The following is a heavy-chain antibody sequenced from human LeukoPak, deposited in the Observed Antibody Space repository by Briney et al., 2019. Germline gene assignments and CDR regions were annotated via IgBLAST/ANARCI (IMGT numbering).Heavy chain of an antibody. CDR1: GTSISSDTYY. D-gene: IGHD1/OR15-1a*01. Sequence: SQTLSLTCTVSGTSISSDTYYWNWVRQTPGRGLEWIGCIYDSGTTYYNPSLESRITMAMDTSKNQFSLKLTSLTAPDTAVYYCAAGAFTRGEHDFWGQGTLVTVFS. J-gene: IGHJ4*02. CDR3: AAGAFTRGEHDF. CDR2: IYDSGTT. V-gene: IGHV4-30-4*01.